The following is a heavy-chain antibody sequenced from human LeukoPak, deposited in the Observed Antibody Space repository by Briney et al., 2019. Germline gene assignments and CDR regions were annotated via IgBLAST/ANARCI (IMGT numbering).Heavy chain of an antibody. CDR3: ARHPQRITIFGVVSPFDAFDI. D-gene: IGHD3-3*01. CDR1: GGSVSSYY. J-gene: IGHJ3*02. Sequence: PSETLSLTCTVSGGSVSSYYWSWIRQPPGKGLEWIGYIYYSGSTNYNPSLKSRVTISLDTSKNQFSLKLSSVTAADTAVYYCARHPQRITIFGVVSPFDAFDIWGQGTMVTVSS. V-gene: IGHV4-59*02. CDR2: IYYSGST.